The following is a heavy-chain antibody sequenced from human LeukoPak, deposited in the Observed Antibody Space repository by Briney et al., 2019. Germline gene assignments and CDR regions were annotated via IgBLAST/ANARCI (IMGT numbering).Heavy chain of an antibody. D-gene: IGHD3-3*01. CDR1: GFTFSSYG. CDR3: AKVGRFGEARGKNYFDY. Sequence: PGGSLRLSCAASGFTFSSYGMHWVRQAPGKGLEWVAFIRYDGSNKYYADSVKGRFTISRDNSKNTLYLQMNSLRAEDTAVYYCAKVGRFGEARGKNYFDYWGQGTLVTVSS. CDR2: IRYDGSNK. V-gene: IGHV3-30*02. J-gene: IGHJ4*02.